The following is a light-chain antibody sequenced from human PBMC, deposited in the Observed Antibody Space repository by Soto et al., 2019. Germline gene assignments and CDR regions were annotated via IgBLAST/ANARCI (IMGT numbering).Light chain of an antibody. CDR3: QQYSSYSRWT. V-gene: IGKV1-5*01. J-gene: IGKJ1*01. CDR1: QTISRW. CDR2: GAS. Sequence: SQTISRWLAWHQQKPGKAPSLLIYGASNLHDGVPSRFSGSGSGTEFTLTISSLQPDDFATYYCQQYSSYSRWTFGQGTKVDIK.